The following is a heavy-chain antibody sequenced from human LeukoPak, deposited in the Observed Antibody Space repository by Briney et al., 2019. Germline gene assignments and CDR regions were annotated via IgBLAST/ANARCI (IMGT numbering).Heavy chain of an antibody. Sequence: PGRSLRLSCGASGFTFSDAWMYWVRQAPGKGLQWVGRIARKSGGGTTDYATPVKGRFTISRDDSKNALYLQMNSLKTEDTAVYYCLNSPGVEGSWGQGTLVTVSS. D-gene: IGHD4-23*01. CDR3: LNSPGVEGS. V-gene: IGHV3-15*04. CDR1: GFTFSDAW. J-gene: IGHJ5*02. CDR2: IARKSGGGTT.